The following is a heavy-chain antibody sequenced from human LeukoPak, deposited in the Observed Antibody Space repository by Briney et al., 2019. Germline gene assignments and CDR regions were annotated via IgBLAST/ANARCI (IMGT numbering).Heavy chain of an antibody. D-gene: IGHD3-22*01. CDR2: IYHSGST. V-gene: IGHV4-38-2*01. CDR1: GFTLSSYS. Sequence: GSLRLSCAASGFTLSSYSMNWVRQPPGKGLEWIGSIYHSGSTYYNPSLRSRLTISVDTSKNQFSLKLSSVAAADTAVYYCASAYYYDSSGYYGFSQGAFDIWGQGTMVTVSS. J-gene: IGHJ3*02. CDR3: ASAYYYDSSGYYGFSQGAFDI.